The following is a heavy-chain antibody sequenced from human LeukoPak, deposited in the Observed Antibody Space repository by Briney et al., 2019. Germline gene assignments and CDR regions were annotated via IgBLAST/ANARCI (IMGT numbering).Heavy chain of an antibody. CDR1: GGFISSYY. V-gene: IGHV4-4*07. J-gene: IGHJ6*04. CDR3: ATPIFGVAPDV. D-gene: IGHD3-3*01. CDR2: IYTSGST. Sequence: PSETLSLTCTVSGGFISSYYWSWIRQPAGKGLEWIGRIYTSGSTNYNPSLKSRVTISVDTSKNQFSLKLSSVTAADTAVYYCATPIFGVAPDVWGKGTTVTVSS.